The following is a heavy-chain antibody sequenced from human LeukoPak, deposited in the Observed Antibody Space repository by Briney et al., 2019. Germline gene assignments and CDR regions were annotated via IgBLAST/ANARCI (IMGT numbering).Heavy chain of an antibody. D-gene: IGHD3-22*01. CDR3: ARDLPAVVVVITPGYYYYGMDV. Sequence: GGSLRLSCAASGFTFSSYAMSWVRQAPGKGLEWVSAISGSGGSTYYADSVKGRFTISRDNSKNTLYLQMNSLRAEDTAVYYCARDLPAVVVVITPGYYYYGMDVWGQGTTVTVSS. J-gene: IGHJ6*02. CDR1: GFTFSSYA. V-gene: IGHV3-23*01. CDR2: ISGSGGST.